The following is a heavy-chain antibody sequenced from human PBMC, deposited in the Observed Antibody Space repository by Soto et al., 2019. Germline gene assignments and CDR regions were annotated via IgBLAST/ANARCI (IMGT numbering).Heavy chain of an antibody. J-gene: IGHJ4*02. V-gene: IGHV3-23*01. CDR3: AKDSKKVATTRFFEY. CDR2: ISGSAGGGT. D-gene: IGHD5-12*01. Sequence: PGGSLRLSCAASGFTFSDYAMSWVRQAPMKGLEWVSSISGSAGGGTYYADSVKGRFTISRDNSKNMLYLQMNSLRVEDTAVYYCAKDSKKVATTRFFEYWGQGALVTVFS. CDR1: GFTFSDYA.